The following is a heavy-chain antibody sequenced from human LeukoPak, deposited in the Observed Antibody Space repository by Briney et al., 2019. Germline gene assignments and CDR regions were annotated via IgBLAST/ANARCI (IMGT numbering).Heavy chain of an antibody. D-gene: IGHD3-16*01. J-gene: IGHJ4*02. CDR3: ARYDSRGSASTRFDY. V-gene: IGHV4-38-2*01. CDR1: GYSLGKNYY. Sequence: SDTLSLTCAVSGYSLGKNYYWGWIRQSPGKGLEWIGGIYGRASTSYNPSLMNRVTMSVDTSKNHFSLQLTSVTAADTAVYYCARYDSRGSASTRFDYWGPGILVTVSS. CDR2: IYGRAST.